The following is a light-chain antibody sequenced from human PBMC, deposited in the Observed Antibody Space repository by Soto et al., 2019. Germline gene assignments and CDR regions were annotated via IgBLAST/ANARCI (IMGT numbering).Light chain of an antibody. CDR1: SSNIGSNA. V-gene: IGLV1-44*01. CDR2: FNN. J-gene: IGLJ2*01. CDR3: ALWDDSLNGWV. Sequence: QPVLTQPPSASGTPGQRVTISCSGSSSNIGSNAVNWHQHPPGTAPKLLIYFNNQRPSGVPDRFSGSKSGTSASLAISGLQSEDEADYYCALWDDSLNGWVFGGGTSSPS.